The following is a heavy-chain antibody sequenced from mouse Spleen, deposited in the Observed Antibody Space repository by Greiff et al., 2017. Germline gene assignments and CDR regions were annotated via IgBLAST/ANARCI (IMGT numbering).Heavy chain of an antibody. D-gene: IGHD2-3*01. J-gene: IGHJ3*01. CDR1: GYTFTGYT. CDR3: AREDGYYEASWFAY. CDR2: INPSSGYT. V-gene: IGHV1-4*01. Sequence: QVQLQQSGAELARPGASVKMSCKASGYTFTGYTMHWVKQRPGQGLEWIGYINPSSGYTKYNQKFKDKATLTADKSSSTAYMQLSSLTSEDSAVYYCAREDGYYEASWFAYWGQGTLVTVSA.